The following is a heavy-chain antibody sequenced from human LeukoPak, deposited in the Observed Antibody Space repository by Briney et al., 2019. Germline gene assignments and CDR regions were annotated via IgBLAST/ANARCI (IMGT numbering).Heavy chain of an antibody. J-gene: IGHJ6*04. D-gene: IGHD5-24*01. CDR2: IIPIFGTA. Sequence: SVKVSCKASGGTFSSYAISWVRQAPGQGLEWMGGIIPIFGTANYAQKFQGRVTITADESTSTAYMELGSLRSEDTAVYYCARAINPAHSLSYYGMDVWGKGTTVTVSS. V-gene: IGHV1-69*13. CDR1: GGTFSSYA. CDR3: ARAINPAHSLSYYGMDV.